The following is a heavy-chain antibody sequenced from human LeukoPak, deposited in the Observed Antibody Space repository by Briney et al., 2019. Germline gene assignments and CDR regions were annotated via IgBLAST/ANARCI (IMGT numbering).Heavy chain of an antibody. D-gene: IGHD4-17*01. Sequence: SETLSLTCIVSDASFSSHYWTWIRQPPGKGLEWIGYISYTGSTNYNPSLKSRVTISVDTSKNQFSLKRSSVTAADTAVYYCARDPTTVTKGFDIWGQGTMVTVSS. CDR1: DASFSSHY. CDR3: ARDPTTVTKGFDI. V-gene: IGHV4-59*11. CDR2: ISYTGST. J-gene: IGHJ3*02.